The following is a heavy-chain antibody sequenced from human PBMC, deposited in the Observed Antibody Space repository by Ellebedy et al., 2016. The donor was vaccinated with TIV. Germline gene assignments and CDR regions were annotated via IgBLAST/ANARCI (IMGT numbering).Heavy chain of an antibody. Sequence: GGSLRLXXAASGFTLSNYAMHWVRQAPGKGLEWVALIKYDGSSKYYADSVKGRFTVSKDRSKNTVDLQMNSLRAEDTALYYCARDGPDGPFLTQADFYGMDVWGQGTTVTVSS. CDR3: ARDGPDGPFLTQADFYGMDV. D-gene: IGHD3-9*01. CDR2: IKYDGSSK. J-gene: IGHJ6*02. V-gene: IGHV3-30*04. CDR1: GFTLSNYA.